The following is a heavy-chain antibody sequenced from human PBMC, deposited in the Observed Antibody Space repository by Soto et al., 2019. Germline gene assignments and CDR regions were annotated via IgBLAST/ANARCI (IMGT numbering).Heavy chain of an antibody. CDR3: ARDLPPSDY. J-gene: IGHJ4*02. CDR1: GYTFTSYF. V-gene: IGHV1-18*01. CDR2: MSAYNGNT. Sequence: ASVKVSCKASGYTFTSYFIRWVRQGPGQGREGMGWMSAYNGNTNYVQKRQGRVTMTTETSTSTAYMELRSLRSDVTALYYSARDLPPSDYWGQGTLVTVSS.